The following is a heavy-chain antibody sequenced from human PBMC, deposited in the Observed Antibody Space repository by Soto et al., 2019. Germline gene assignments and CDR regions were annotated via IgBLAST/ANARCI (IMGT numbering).Heavy chain of an antibody. CDR3: ARDGGRHSGGIDY. J-gene: IGHJ4*02. D-gene: IGHD1-26*01. CDR1: GGTFSSYS. CDR2: IIPIFGTA. Sequence: QVQLVPSGAEVKKPGSSVKVSCKASGGTFSSYSINWVRQAPGQGLEWMGEIIPIFGTANYAQKFQGRVTITADESTSTAYMELSSLRSEDTDVYYCARDGGRHSGGIDYWGQGTLVTVSS. V-gene: IGHV1-69*01.